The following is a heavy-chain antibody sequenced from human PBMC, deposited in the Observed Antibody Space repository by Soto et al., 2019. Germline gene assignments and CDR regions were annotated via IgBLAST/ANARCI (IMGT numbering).Heavy chain of an antibody. CDR2: INQDGSER. V-gene: IGHV3-7*01. CDR1: GFTFSHSW. J-gene: IGHJ4*02. D-gene: IGHD6-19*01. CDR3: AFDVGPVAG. Sequence: EVRLVESGGALVQPGGSLRLSCAASGFTFSHSWMVWVRQTPETGLEWVATINQDGSERYHAGSVRGRFTISRDNAKDSLYLQMNSLRAEDTGVYFCAFDVGPVAGWGQGTLVTVSS.